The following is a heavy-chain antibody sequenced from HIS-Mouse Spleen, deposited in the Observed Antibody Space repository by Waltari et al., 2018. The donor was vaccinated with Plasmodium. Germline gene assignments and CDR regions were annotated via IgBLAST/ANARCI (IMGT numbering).Heavy chain of an antibody. CDR3: ARAYYDFWSGYRFDY. D-gene: IGHD3-3*01. V-gene: IGHV4-34*01. CDR1: GGSFSGYY. J-gene: IGHJ4*02. CDR2: INHSGGT. Sequence: QVQLQQWGAGLLKPSETLSLTCAVYGGSFSGYYWSWVRQPPGKGLGRIGEINHSGGTNYNPSLKSRVTRSLATPKNQCSLKLSSVTAADTAVYYCARAYYDFWSGYRFDYWGQETLVTVSS.